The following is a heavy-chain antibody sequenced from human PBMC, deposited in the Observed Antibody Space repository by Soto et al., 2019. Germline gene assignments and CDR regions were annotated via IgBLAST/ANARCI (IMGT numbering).Heavy chain of an antibody. Sequence: GASVKVSCKASGYTFTSYAMHWVRQAPGQRLEWMGWINAGNGNTKYSLKFQGRVTITRDTSASTAYMELSSLRSEDTAVYYCARAKLRLGELSLDYWGQGTLVTVSS. J-gene: IGHJ4*02. D-gene: IGHD3-16*02. V-gene: IGHV1-3*01. CDR3: ARAKLRLGELSLDY. CDR2: INAGNGNT. CDR1: GYTFTSYA.